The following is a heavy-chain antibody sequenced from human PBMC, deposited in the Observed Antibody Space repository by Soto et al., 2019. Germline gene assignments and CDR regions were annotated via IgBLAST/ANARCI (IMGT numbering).Heavy chain of an antibody. CDR1: GYNFAGYW. CDR2: LYPSDSDT. Sequence: GESLKISCKGSGYNFAGYWIAWVRHMLGKGLELMGLLYPSDSDTRYRPSFQGQVTISADKSISSAYLQWSSLRASDTAMYYCARGGVSTRTFDYWGQGTPVTVSS. CDR3: ARGGVSTRTFDY. V-gene: IGHV5-51*01. J-gene: IGHJ4*02. D-gene: IGHD3-3*01.